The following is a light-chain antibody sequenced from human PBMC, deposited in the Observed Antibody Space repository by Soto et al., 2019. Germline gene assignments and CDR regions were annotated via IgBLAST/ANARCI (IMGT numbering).Light chain of an antibody. J-gene: IGKJ5*01. CDR2: GAS. CDR3: QVYTCAPIT. V-gene: IGKV1-27*01. Sequence: IQLTLSPSSLSVSLGDRVIITCLASQGISFYLAWYQQTPGKVPKHLIYGASKLDSGVPSRFSGGGSGTNFTLTISSLQPEDVGTYYCQVYTCAPITFGQGTRLEIK. CDR1: QGISFY.